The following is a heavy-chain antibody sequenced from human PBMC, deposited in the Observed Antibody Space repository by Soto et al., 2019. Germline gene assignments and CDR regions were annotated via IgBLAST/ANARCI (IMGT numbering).Heavy chain of an antibody. CDR3: AKDMTRFLAWPLYFRGLDV. D-gene: IGHD3-3*01. J-gene: IGHJ6*02. CDR2: ISYDGITK. CDR1: GYSFSNYG. Sequence: QAQLAESGGGVVQPGRSLRLSCEASGYSFSNYGMHWVRQAPGKGLEWVAAISYDGITKYYSDSLKGRFTISKDNSKNTLYLEMNSLRPEDTAVYYCAKDMTRFLAWPLYFRGLDVWGQGTTVTVSS. V-gene: IGHV3-30*18.